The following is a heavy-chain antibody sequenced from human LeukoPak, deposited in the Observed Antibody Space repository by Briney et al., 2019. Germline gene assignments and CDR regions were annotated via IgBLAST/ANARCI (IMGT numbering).Heavy chain of an antibody. CDR3: AKDLGTATTRWFDP. CDR2: ISYDGSNK. Sequence: GRSLRLSCAASGFTFSSYGMHWVRQAPGKGLEWVAIISYDGSNKYYADSVKGRFTISRDNSKSTLYLQMNSLRAEDSALYYCAKDLGTATTRWFDPWGQGTLVTVSS. CDR1: GFTFSSYG. J-gene: IGHJ5*02. V-gene: IGHV3-30*18. D-gene: IGHD4-17*01.